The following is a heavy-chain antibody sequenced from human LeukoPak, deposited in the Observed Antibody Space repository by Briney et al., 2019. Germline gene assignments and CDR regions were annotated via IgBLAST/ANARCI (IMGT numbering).Heavy chain of an antibody. J-gene: IGHJ4*02. CDR1: GFTFSIYA. CDR3: AKQRRQDFDY. Sequence: GGSLRLSCAASGFTFSIYAMSWVRQAPGKGLEWVSAISDSGGSTYYAGSVKGRFSISRDNSKNTLYLQVNSLRAEDMAVYYCAKQRRQDFDYWGQGTLVTVSS. CDR2: ISDSGGST. V-gene: IGHV3-23*01.